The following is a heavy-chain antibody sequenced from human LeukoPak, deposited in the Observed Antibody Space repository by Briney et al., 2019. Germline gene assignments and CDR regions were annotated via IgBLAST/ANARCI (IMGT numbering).Heavy chain of an antibody. CDR2: INPNSGGT. D-gene: IGHD2-21*01. CDR1: GYTFTSYG. CDR3: ARGSERSVVIAY. Sequence: GASVKVSCKASGYTFTSYGINWVRQAPGQGLEWMGWINPNSGGTNYAQKFQGRVTMTRDTSISTAYMELSRLRSDDTAVYYCARGSERSVVIAYWGQGTLVTVSS. V-gene: IGHV1-2*02. J-gene: IGHJ4*02.